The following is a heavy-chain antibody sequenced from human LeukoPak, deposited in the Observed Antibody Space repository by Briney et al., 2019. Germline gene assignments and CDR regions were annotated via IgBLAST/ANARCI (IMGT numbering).Heavy chain of an antibody. D-gene: IGHD3-9*01. CDR1: GYTFTSYG. V-gene: IGHV1-18*01. CDR3: AREGLYYDILTGYYEDY. Sequence: ASVKVSCKASGYTFTSYGISWVRHAPGQGLEWMGWISAYNGNTNYAQKLQGRVTMTTDTSTSTAYMELRSLRSDDTAVYYCAREGLYYDILTGYYEDYWGQGTLVTVSS. CDR2: ISAYNGNT. J-gene: IGHJ4*02.